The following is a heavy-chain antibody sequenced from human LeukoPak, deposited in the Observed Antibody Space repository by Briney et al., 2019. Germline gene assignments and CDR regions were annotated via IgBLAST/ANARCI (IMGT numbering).Heavy chain of an antibody. CDR2: INHSGST. V-gene: IGHV4-34*01. Sequence: SETLSLTCAVYGGSFSGYYWSWIRQPPGKGLEWIGEINHSGSTNYNPSLKSRVTISVDTSKNQFSLKLSSVTAADTAVYYCARNGEEYSYGYVTPGALDYWGQGTLVTVSS. CDR3: ARNGEEYSYGYVTPGALDY. CDR1: GGSFSGYY. D-gene: IGHD5-18*01. J-gene: IGHJ4*02.